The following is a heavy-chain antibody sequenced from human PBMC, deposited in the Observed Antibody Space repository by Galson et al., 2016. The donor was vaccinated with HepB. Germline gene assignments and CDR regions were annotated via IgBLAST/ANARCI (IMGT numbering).Heavy chain of an antibody. CDR1: TFSVSDDY. CDR2: IDRDGDT. CDR3: ARGSDVGSF. Sequence: SLRLSCAASTFSVSDDYMNWVRQAPGKGLEWVSLIDRDGDTYYADSVRDRFIISRDNSENTLYLQMNSLRAEDTAVYSCARGSDVGSFWGQGTLVTVSS. D-gene: IGHD1-26*01. J-gene: IGHJ4*02. V-gene: IGHV3-66*01.